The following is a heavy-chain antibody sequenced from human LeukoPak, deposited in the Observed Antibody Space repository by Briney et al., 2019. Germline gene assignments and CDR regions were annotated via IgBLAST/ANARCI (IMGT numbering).Heavy chain of an antibody. CDR2: ISGYNGNT. J-gene: IGHJ4*02. D-gene: IGHD3-3*01. CDR1: GYTFTSYG. V-gene: IGHV1-18*01. Sequence: ASVKVSCKASGYTFTSYGTSWVRQAPGQGLEWMGWISGYNGNTHYAQKLQGRVTMTTDTSASTAYLELRSLRSDDTTVYFCSRDYYDFWTGYSYTLEHWGQGTLVTVSS. CDR3: SRDYYDFWTGYSYTLEH.